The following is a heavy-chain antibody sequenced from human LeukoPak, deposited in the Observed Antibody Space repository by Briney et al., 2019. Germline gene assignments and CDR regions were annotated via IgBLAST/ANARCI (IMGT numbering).Heavy chain of an antibody. V-gene: IGHV1-18*04. CDR3: AREYSNYDYNYYYYMDV. Sequence: ASVKVSCKASGYTFTGYYMHWVRQAPGQGLEWMGWISAYNGNTNYAQKLQGRVTMTTDTSTSTAYMELRSLRSDDTAVYYCAREYSNYDYNYYYYMDVWGKGTTVTVSS. D-gene: IGHD4-11*01. J-gene: IGHJ6*03. CDR1: GYTFTGYY. CDR2: ISAYNGNT.